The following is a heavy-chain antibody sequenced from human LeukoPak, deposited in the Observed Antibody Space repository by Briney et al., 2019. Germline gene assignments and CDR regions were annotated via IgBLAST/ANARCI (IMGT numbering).Heavy chain of an antibody. Sequence: SETLSLTCAVYGGSFSGYYWSWIRQPPGKGLEWIGEINHSGSTNYNPSLKSRVTISVDTSKNQFSLKLSSVTAADTAVYYCARGNYDFWSGYYSQPYYYGMDVWGQGTTVTVSS. J-gene: IGHJ6*02. CDR3: ARGNYDFWSGYYSQPYYYGMDV. D-gene: IGHD3-3*01. CDR1: GGSFSGYY. CDR2: INHSGST. V-gene: IGHV4-34*01.